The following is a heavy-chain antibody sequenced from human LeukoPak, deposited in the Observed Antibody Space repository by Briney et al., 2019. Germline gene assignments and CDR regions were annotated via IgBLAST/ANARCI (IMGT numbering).Heavy chain of an antibody. CDR1: GFSFSSYA. J-gene: IGHJ6*02. CDR2: ISDSDSYI. Sequence: GGSLRLSCAASGFSFSSYAVNWVRQAPGKGLEWVSSISDSDSYIYYADSVKGRFTISRDNAKNSLYLQMNSLRAEDTAVYYCARDVRGSGSYPTYYYTGMDVWGQGTTVTVSS. V-gene: IGHV3-21*01. CDR3: ARDVRGSGSYPTYYYTGMDV. D-gene: IGHD3-10*01.